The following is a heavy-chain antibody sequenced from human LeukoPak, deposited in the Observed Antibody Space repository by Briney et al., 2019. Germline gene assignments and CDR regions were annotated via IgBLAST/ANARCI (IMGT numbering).Heavy chain of an antibody. Sequence: GSLRLSCVASGFIFSNYAMSWVRQAPARVLEWISSLRGDGDTFYADSVKRRFTLSGDDSRNTVYLQLSNLRVDDTAIYYCAKASWVSSADAVLWGQGTLVTVSS. CDR2: LRGDGDT. D-gene: IGHD6-13*01. J-gene: IGHJ4*02. CDR1: GFIFSNYA. CDR3: AKASWVSSADAVL. V-gene: IGHV3-23*01.